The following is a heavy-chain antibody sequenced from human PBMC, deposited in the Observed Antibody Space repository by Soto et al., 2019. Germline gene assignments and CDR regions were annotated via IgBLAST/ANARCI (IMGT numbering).Heavy chain of an antibody. CDR3: ARGIEDIVVLPAATSPIYGSGYYYYMDV. CDR2: INPNSGGT. CDR1: GYTFTGYY. Sequence: ASVKVSCKASGYTFTGYYMHWVRQAPGQGLEWMGWINPNSGGTNYAQKFQGWVTMTRDTSISTAYMELSRLRSDDTAVYYCARGIEDIVVLPAATSPIYGSGYYYYMDVWGKGTTVTVSS. V-gene: IGHV1-2*04. J-gene: IGHJ6*03. D-gene: IGHD2-2*01.